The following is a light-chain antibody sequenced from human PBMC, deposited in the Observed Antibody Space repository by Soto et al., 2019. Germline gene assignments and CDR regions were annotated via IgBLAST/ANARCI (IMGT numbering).Light chain of an antibody. J-gene: IGLJ2*01. CDR3: AGWDDSLNGVV. Sequence: QSVLTQPPSASGTPGQRVTISCSGSSSNIGSNTVNWYQQLPGTAPKLLIYSNNQRPSGVPDRFSGSKSGTSAALAISGLQCEDEGDYYCAGWDDSLNGVVFGGGTKLTVL. CDR2: SNN. V-gene: IGLV1-44*01. CDR1: SSNIGSNT.